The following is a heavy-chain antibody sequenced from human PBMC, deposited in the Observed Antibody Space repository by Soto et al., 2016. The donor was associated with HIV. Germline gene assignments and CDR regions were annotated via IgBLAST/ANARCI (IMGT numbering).Heavy chain of an antibody. CDR2: ISGSGGST. D-gene: IGHD3-22*01. CDR3: AKGDYYDSSGFIDY. CDR1: GLTFSSYA. V-gene: IGHV3-23*01. J-gene: IGHJ4*02. Sequence: EVQLLESGGGLVQPGGSLRLSCAASGLTFSSYAMSWVRQAPGKGLEWVSAISGSGGSTYYADSVKGRFTISRDNSKNTLYLQMNSLRAEDTAVYYCAKGDYYDSSGFIDYWGQGTLVTVSS.